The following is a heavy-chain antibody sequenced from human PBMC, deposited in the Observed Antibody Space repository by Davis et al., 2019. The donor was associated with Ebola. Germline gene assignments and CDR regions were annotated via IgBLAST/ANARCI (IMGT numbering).Heavy chain of an antibody. J-gene: IGHJ3*02. CDR1: GGSISSYY. D-gene: IGHD6-19*01. CDR3: ASYSSGSNDAFDI. Sequence: MPSETLSLTCTVSGGSISSYYWSWIRQPPGKGLEWIGYIYYSGSTNYNPSLKSRVTISVDTSKNQFSLKLSSVTAADTAVYYCASYSSGSNDAFDIWGQGTMVTVSS. CDR2: IYYSGST. V-gene: IGHV4-59*01.